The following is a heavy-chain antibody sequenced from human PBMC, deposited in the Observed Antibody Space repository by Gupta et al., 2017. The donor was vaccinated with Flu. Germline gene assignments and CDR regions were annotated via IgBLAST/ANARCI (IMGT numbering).Heavy chain of an antibody. CDR2: IYYTGTT. D-gene: IGHD1-7*01. Sequence: GSISNYWWSWIRQPPGKGLEWIAHIYYTGTTKYNPSLQSRLSISVDMSKNQFSLNLGSVTAADTAVYYCARTRPLGTADFWGRGTLVTVSS. V-gene: IGHV4-59*01. CDR1: GSISNYW. J-gene: IGHJ4*02. CDR3: ARTRPLGTADF.